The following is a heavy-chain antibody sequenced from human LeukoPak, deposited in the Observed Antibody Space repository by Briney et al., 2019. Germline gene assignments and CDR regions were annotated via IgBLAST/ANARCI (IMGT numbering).Heavy chain of an antibody. V-gene: IGHV4-34*01. J-gene: IGHJ5*02. Sequence: SETLSLTCAVYGGSFSGYYWSWIRQPPGKGLEWIGEINHSGSTNYNPSLKSRVTISVDTSKNQFSLRLRSVTAADTAVYYCARQNPPGSKKGWFDPWGQGTLVTVSS. CDR3: ARQNPPGSKKGWFDP. CDR1: GGSFSGYY. CDR2: INHSGST. D-gene: IGHD6-25*01.